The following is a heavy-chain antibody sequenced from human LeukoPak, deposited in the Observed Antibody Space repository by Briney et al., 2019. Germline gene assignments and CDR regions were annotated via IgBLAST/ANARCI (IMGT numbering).Heavy chain of an antibody. CDR1: GFTFSSYA. CDR3: AKENVVRGVIGGYFDY. CDR2: ISGSGGST. J-gene: IGHJ4*02. Sequence: GGSLRLSCAASGFTFSSYAMSWVRQAPGKGLEWVSTISGSGGSTYYADSVKGRFTISRDNSKNTLYLQMNSLRAGDTAVYYCAKENVVRGVIGGYFDYWGQGTLVTVSS. D-gene: IGHD3-10*01. V-gene: IGHV3-23*01.